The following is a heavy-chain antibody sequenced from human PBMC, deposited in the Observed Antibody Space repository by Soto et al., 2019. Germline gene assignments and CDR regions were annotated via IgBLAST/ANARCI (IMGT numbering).Heavy chain of an antibody. CDR2: ISYDGSNK. V-gene: IGHV3-30-3*01. J-gene: IGHJ6*02. Sequence: QVQMVESGGGVVQPGRSLRLSCADSGFTFSSYVIYWVRQAPGKGLEWVAAISYDGSNKYYADSVKGRFTISSDNSKKPLFLQMNSLRAEDTAVYYGARVDYYYAMDVWGQGTTVTVSS. CDR3: ARVDYYYAMDV. CDR1: GFTFSSYV.